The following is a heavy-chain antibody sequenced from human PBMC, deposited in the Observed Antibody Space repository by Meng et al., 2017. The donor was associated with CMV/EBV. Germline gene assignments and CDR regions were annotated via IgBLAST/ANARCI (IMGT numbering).Heavy chain of an antibody. J-gene: IGHJ6*02. D-gene: IGHD2-8*01. CDR1: GGTFSSYT. V-gene: IGHV1-69*04. CDR2: IIPILGIA. Sequence: SVKVSCEASGGTFSSYTISWVRQAPGQGLEWMGRIIPILGIANYAQKFQGRVTITADKSTSTAYMELSSLRSEDTAVYYCARDFVRGRSMDVWGQGTTVTVSS. CDR3: ARDFVRGRSMDV.